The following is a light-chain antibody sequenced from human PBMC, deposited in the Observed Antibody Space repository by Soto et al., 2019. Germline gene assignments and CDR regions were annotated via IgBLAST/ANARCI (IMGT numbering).Light chain of an antibody. CDR2: DVS. V-gene: IGLV2-11*01. CDR3: GSYAGSPRYV. Sequence: QSALTQPRSVSGSPGQSVTISCTGTSSDVGGYNYVSWYQQHPGKAPKVMIYDVSERPSGVPDRFSGSKSGNTASLTISGLQAEDEAAYYCGSYAGSPRYVFGTGTKVTVL. CDR1: SSDVGGYNY. J-gene: IGLJ1*01.